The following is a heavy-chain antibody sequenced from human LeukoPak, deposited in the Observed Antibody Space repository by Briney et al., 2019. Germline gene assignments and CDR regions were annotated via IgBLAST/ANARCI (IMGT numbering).Heavy chain of an antibody. V-gene: IGHV3-7*04. J-gene: IGHJ3*02. Sequence: GGSLRLSCAASGFTFSNYWMSWVRQAPGKGLEWVANIRQDGSEKYYVDSVKGRFTISRDNAKNSLYLQMNSLRAEDTAVYFCARDPRTDAFDIWGQGTMVSVCS. CDR3: ARDPRTDAFDI. CDR2: IRQDGSEK. CDR1: GFTFSNYW.